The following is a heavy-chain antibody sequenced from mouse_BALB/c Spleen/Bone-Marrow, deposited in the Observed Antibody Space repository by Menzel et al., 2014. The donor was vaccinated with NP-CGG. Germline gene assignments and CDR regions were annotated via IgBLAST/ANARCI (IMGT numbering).Heavy chain of an antibody. V-gene: IGHV1-82*01. Sequence: VQLVESGPELVKPGASVKISCKASGYAFSSSWMNWVKQRPGQGLEWIGRIYPGDGDTNYNGKFKGKATLTADKSSSTAYMQLSSLTSVDSAVYFCARDHGSSYGGVDYWGQGTTLTVSS. D-gene: IGHD1-1*01. J-gene: IGHJ2*01. CDR1: GYAFSSSW. CDR2: IYPGDGDT. CDR3: ARDHGSSYGGVDY.